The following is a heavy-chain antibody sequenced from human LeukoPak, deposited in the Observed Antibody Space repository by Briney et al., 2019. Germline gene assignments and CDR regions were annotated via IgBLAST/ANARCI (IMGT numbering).Heavy chain of an antibody. Sequence: ASVKVSCKXSGYTFTSYDINWVRQATGQGLERMGWMNPNSGNTGYAQKFQGRVTMTRNTSISTAYMELSSLRSEDTAVYYCARAMSMKSYGPGIWGQGTLATVSS. V-gene: IGHV1-8*01. CDR1: GYTFTSYD. CDR3: ARAMSMKSYGPGI. D-gene: IGHD3-10*01. CDR2: MNPNSGNT. J-gene: IGHJ4*02.